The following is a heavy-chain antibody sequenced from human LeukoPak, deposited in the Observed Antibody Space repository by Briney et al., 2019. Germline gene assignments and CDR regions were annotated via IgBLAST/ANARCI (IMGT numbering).Heavy chain of an antibody. CDR1: GFTFSSYG. CDR3: ARAPXQGWYFDL. CDR2: IGTAGDT. V-gene: IGHV3-13*01. Sequence: PGGSLRLSCAASGFTFSSYGMHWVRQAPGKGLEWVSAIGTAGDTYYPGSVKGRFTISRENAKNSLYLQMNSLRTGDTAVYYCARAPXQGWYFDLWGRGTLVTVSS. J-gene: IGHJ2*01.